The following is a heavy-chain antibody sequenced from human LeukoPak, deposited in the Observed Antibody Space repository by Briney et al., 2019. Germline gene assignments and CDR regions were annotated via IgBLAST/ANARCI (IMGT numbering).Heavy chain of an antibody. J-gene: IGHJ5*02. Sequence: GGSLRLSCVASGFIFSNYEMNWVRQTPGKGLEWVSYISDHGKSRNYVDSVKGRFTISRDNSKNSLYLQMNSLRTEDTALYYCAKVDDFWTPWGQGTLVTVSS. CDR2: ISDHGKSR. V-gene: IGHV3-43*02. CDR1: GFIFSNYE. CDR3: AKVDDFWTP. D-gene: IGHD3-3*01.